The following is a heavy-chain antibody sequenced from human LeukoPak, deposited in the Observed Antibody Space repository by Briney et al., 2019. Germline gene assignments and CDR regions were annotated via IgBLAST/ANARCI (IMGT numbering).Heavy chain of an antibody. CDR1: GFTFSSYS. Sequence: PGGSLRLSCAASGFTFSSYSMNWVRQAPGKGLEWVSSISSSSSYIYYADSVKGRFTIFRDNAKSSLYLQMNSLRAEDTAVYYCARDPNGGSYLSNWGQGTLVTVSS. CDR2: ISSSSSYI. V-gene: IGHV3-21*01. J-gene: IGHJ4*02. CDR3: ARDPNGGSYLSN. D-gene: IGHD2-15*01.